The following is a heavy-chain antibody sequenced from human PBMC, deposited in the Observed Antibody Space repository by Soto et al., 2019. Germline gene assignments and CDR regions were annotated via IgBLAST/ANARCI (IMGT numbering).Heavy chain of an antibody. CDR3: AREGYCISTSCYASALDY. D-gene: IGHD2-2*01. V-gene: IGHV1-18*01. Sequence: QVQLVQSGAEVKKPGASVKVSCKASGYTFTSYGISWVRQAPGQGLEWMGWISAYNGNTDYPQKLQGRVTMTTDTSTSTAYMPPSSLRSDDTAVHYCAREGYCISTSCYASALDYWGQGTLVTVSS. CDR1: GYTFTSYG. CDR2: ISAYNGNT. J-gene: IGHJ4*02.